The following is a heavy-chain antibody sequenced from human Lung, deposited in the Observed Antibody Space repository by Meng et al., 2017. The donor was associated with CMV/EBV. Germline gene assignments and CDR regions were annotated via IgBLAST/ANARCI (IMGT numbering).Heavy chain of an antibody. CDR1: GFYFVDYA. J-gene: IGHJ4*02. CDR2: IRSEGYGGTR. CDR3: TTGGGVSHGYQYNFEY. D-gene: IGHD5-18*01. V-gene: IGHV3-49*04. Sequence: GGSLRLXCTASGFYFVDYAMSWVRQAPGKGPEWLGVIRSEGYGGTREYAASVKGRFTISRDDSKSIDSLQMDSLNTEDTAPYYCTTGGGVSHGYQYNFEYGGQGAXVNVSS.